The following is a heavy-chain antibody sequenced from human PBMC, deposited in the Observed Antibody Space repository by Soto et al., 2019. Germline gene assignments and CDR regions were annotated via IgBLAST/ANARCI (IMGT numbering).Heavy chain of an antibody. CDR2: IWHDGSNK. V-gene: IGHV3-33*01. Sequence: GGSLRLSCAGSGFTFSSYGMHWVRQAPGKGLEWVAVIWHDGSNKYYVDSVKGRFTISRDNSKNMLYLQMNSLRAEDTAVYYCAGHYCGGTSRYEIYWGQGTLVTVSS. D-gene: IGHD2-2*01. CDR3: AGHYCGGTSRYEIY. J-gene: IGHJ4*02. CDR1: GFTFSSYG.